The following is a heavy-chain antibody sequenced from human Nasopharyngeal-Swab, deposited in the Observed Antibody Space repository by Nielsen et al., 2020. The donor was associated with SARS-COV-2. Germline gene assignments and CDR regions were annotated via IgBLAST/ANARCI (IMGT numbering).Heavy chain of an antibody. V-gene: IGHV4-30-4*01. CDR3: ARDLGYSGYDWGY. CDR2: IYYSGST. J-gene: IGHJ4*02. D-gene: IGHD5-12*01. Sequence: WIRQPPGKGLEWIGYIYYSGSTYYNPSLKSRVTISVDTSKNQFSLKLSSVTAADTAVYYCARDLGYSGYDWGYWGQGTLVTVSS.